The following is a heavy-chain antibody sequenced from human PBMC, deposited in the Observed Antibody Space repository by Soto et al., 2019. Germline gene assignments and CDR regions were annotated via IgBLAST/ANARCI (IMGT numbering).Heavy chain of an antibody. CDR1: GFNFNTYS. V-gene: IGHV3-21*02. CDR3: AGERSALPGARDAMDV. CDR2: ISTSGGYM. Sequence: EVRLVESGGGLVKPGGSLRVSCAASGFNFNTYSMNWVRQAPGKGLEWVSFISTSGGYMYYADSVRGRFTISRDNAKKSVYLEMNSLTADDTAVYYCAGERSALPGARDAMDVWGQGTTVTVSS. D-gene: IGHD1-26*01. J-gene: IGHJ6*02.